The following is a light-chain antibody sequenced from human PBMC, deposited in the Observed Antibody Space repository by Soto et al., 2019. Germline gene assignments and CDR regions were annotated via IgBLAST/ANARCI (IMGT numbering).Light chain of an antibody. Sequence: EIVMTQSPATLSVSPGERATLSCRASQSVGSNLAWYQQRPGQAPRPLIYGASTRAFGIPPRFSGSGSGTEFTLTISSLQSEDFAVYYCQQRSDWPSTFGGGTKVEIK. J-gene: IGKJ4*01. CDR2: GAS. V-gene: IGKV3-15*01. CDR1: QSVGSN. CDR3: QQRSDWPST.